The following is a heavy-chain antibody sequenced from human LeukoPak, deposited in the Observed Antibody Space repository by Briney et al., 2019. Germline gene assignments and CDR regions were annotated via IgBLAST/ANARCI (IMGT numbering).Heavy chain of an antibody. V-gene: IGHV1-8*01. J-gene: IGHJ6*03. Sequence: ASVKVSCKASGYTFTSYDINWVRQATGQGLEWMGWMNPNSGNTGYAQKFQGRVTMTRNTSISTAYMELSSLRSEDTAVYYCARGKWLLRKLSYYMDVWGKGTTVTISS. CDR2: MNPNSGNT. D-gene: IGHD5-12*01. CDR1: GYTFTSYD. CDR3: ARGKWLLRKLSYYMDV.